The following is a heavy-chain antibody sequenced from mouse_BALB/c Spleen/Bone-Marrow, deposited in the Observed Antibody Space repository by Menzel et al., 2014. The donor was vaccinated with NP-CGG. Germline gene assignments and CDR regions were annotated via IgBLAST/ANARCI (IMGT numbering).Heavy chain of an antibody. D-gene: IGHD2-2*01. Sequence: VQLQQSGAELVKPGASVKLSCTASGFNVKDTYIHWVKQRPEQGLEWIGRINPANGNTKYDPKFQGKATITADTSSNTAYLQLSSPTSEDTAVYYCASYVYGYYFDYWGQGTTLTVSS. CDR2: INPANGNT. J-gene: IGHJ2*01. CDR1: GFNVKDTY. CDR3: ASYVYGYYFDY. V-gene: IGHV14-3*02.